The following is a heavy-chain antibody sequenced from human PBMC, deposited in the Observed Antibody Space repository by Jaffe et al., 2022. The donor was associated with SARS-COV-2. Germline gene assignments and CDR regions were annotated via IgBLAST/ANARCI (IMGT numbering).Heavy chain of an antibody. J-gene: IGHJ4*02. D-gene: IGHD2-15*01. CDR3: ARGRYSGYDYLTARLGYCSGGSCLEDY. Sequence: QVQLVQSGAEVKKPGASVKVSCKASGYTFTSYDINWVRQATGQGLEWMGWMNPNSGNTGYAQKFQGRVTMTRNTSISTAYMELSSLRSEDTAVYYCARGRYSGYDYLTARLGYCSGGSCLEDYWGQGTLVTVSS. V-gene: IGHV1-8*01. CDR2: MNPNSGNT. CDR1: GYTFTSYD.